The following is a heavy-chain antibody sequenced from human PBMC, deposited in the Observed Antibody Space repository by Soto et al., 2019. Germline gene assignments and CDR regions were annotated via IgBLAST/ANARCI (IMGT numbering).Heavy chain of an antibody. Sequence: SETLSLTCTVSGGSISSSSYYWGWIRQPPGKGLEWIGSIYYSGSTYYNPSLKSRVTISVDTSKNQFSLKLSSVTAADTAVYYCASPVVAATPYYYYYGMDVWGQGTTVTVSS. CDR1: GGSISSSSYY. J-gene: IGHJ6*02. V-gene: IGHV4-39*01. CDR3: ASPVVAATPYYYYYGMDV. CDR2: IYYSGST. D-gene: IGHD2-15*01.